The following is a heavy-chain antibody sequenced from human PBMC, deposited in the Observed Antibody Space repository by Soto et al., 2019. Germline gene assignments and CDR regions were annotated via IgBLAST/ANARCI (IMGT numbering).Heavy chain of an antibody. CDR3: ARDPGPINCSGGSCYPYYYYRMDV. CDR1: GGSISSYY. J-gene: IGHJ6*02. Sequence: SETLSLTCTVSGGSISSYYWSWIRQPPGKGLEWIGYIYYSGSTNYNPSLKSRVTISVDTSKNQFSLKLNSVTAADTAVYYCARDPGPINCSGGSCYPYYYYRMDVWGQGTTVTVSS. CDR2: IYYSGST. V-gene: IGHV4-59*01. D-gene: IGHD2-15*01.